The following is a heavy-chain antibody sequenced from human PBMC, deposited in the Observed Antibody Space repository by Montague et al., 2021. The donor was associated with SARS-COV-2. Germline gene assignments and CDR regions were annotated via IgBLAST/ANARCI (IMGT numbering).Heavy chain of an antibody. Sequence: SETLSLTCAVYGGSFSGYYWSWIRQPPGRGLEWIGETNDSGRTNYNPSLKGRVTISVDTSKNQFSLRLSSVTAAETAVYYCARGYCSGSGYYYYGMDVWGQGTTVTVSS. CDR1: GGSFSGYY. CDR2: TNDSGRT. CDR3: ARGYCSGSGYYYYGMDV. J-gene: IGHJ6*02. V-gene: IGHV4-34*01. D-gene: IGHD2-15*01.